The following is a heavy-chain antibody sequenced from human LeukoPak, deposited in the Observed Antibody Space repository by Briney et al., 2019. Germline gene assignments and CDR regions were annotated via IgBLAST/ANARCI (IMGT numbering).Heavy chain of an antibody. CDR3: AKDASYSFDY. CDR2: IRYDGSNK. Sequence: GGSLRLSCAASGFTFSRYGMYWVRQDPGKGLEWVAFIRYDGSNKYYADSVKGRFTISRDNSKNTLYLQMNSLRAEDTAVYYCAKDASYSFDYWGQGTLATVSS. V-gene: IGHV3-30*02. CDR1: GFTFSRYG. J-gene: IGHJ4*02.